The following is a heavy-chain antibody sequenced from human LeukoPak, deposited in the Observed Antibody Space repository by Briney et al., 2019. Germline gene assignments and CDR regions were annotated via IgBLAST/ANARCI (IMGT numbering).Heavy chain of an antibody. V-gene: IGHV3-23*01. CDR1: GFTFSSYA. J-gene: IGHJ4*02. D-gene: IGHD4-17*01. Sequence: GGSLRLSCAASGFTFSSYAMSWVRQAPGKGLEWVSAISGSGGSTYYADSVKGRFTISRDNSKNTLYLQMNSLRAEDTAVYYCAKESGYGDYVDDGLFDYWGQGTLVTVSS. CDR3: AKESGYGDYVDDGLFDY. CDR2: ISGSGGST.